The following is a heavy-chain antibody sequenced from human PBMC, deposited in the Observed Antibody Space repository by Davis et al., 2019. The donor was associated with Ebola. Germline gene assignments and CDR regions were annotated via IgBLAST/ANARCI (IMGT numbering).Heavy chain of an antibody. CDR2: IWYDGSNK. CDR1: GFTFSSYG. J-gene: IGHJ6*02. D-gene: IGHD1-14*01. CDR3: AKATRGYKLYYGMDV. Sequence: GGSLRLSCAASGFTFSSYGMHWVRQAPGKGLEWVAVIWYDGSNKYYADSVKGRFTISRDNSKNTLYLQMNSLRAEDTAVYYCAKATRGYKLYYGMDVWGQGTTVTVSS. V-gene: IGHV3-30*02.